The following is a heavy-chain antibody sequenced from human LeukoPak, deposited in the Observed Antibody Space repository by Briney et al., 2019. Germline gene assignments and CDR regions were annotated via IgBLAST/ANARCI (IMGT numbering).Heavy chain of an antibody. CDR2: IYYSGST. Sequence: SETLSLTCTVSGGSISSYYWSWIRQPPGKGLEWIGYIYYSGSTNYNPSLKSRVTISVDTSKNPFSLKLSSVTAADTAVYYCGGGYSYGYVDYWGQGALVTVSS. J-gene: IGHJ4*02. D-gene: IGHD5-18*01. CDR1: GGSISSYY. CDR3: GGGYSYGYVDY. V-gene: IGHV4-59*01.